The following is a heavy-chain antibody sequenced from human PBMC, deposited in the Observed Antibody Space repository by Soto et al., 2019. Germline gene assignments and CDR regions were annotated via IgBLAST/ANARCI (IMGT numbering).Heavy chain of an antibody. CDR3: ARGKYFDWLSLDYYYYYGMDV. CDR2: IWYDGSNK. CDR1: GFTFSSYG. D-gene: IGHD3-9*01. V-gene: IGHV3-33*01. J-gene: IGHJ6*02. Sequence: PGGSLRLSCAASGFTFSSYGMHWVRQAPGKGLEWVAVIWYDGSNKYYADSVKGRFTISRDNSKNTLYLQMNSLRAEDTAVYYCARGKYFDWLSLDYYYYYGMDVWGQGSKVTVSS.